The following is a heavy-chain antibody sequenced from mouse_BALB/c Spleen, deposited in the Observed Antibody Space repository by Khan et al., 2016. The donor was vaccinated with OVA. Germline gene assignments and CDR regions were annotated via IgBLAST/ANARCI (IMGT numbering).Heavy chain of an antibody. J-gene: IGHJ2*01. V-gene: IGHV3-2*02. CDR2: ISYSGRT. Sequence: EVQLQESGPGLVKPSQSLSLTCTVTGYSITSDYAWNWIRQFPGNKLEWMGYISYSGRTSYNPSLKSRISITRDTSKNLLFLQLNSVTTDDTATYYGARSVTITTVVATDFYYWGQGTTLTVSS. CDR3: ARSVTITTVVATDFYY. D-gene: IGHD1-1*01. CDR1: GYSITSDYA.